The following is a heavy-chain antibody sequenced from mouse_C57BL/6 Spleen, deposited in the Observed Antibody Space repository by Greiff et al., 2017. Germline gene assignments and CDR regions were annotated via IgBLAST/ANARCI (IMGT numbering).Heavy chain of an antibody. Sequence: QVQLQQSGPELVKPGASVKISCKASGYAFSSSWMNWVKQRPGKGLEWIGRIYPGDGDTNYNGKFKGKATLTADKSSSTAYMQLSSLTSEDSAVYFCARGYYSNYYAMDYWGQGTSVTASS. J-gene: IGHJ4*01. V-gene: IGHV1-82*01. CDR1: GYAFSSSW. CDR2: IYPGDGDT. CDR3: ARGYYSNYYAMDY. D-gene: IGHD2-5*01.